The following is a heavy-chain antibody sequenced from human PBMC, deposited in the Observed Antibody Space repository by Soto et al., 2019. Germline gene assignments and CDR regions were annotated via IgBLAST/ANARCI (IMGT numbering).Heavy chain of an antibody. D-gene: IGHD6-19*01. CDR2: INHSGST. V-gene: IGHV4-34*01. CDR3: ASGYSSGWYIF. Sequence: QVQLQQWGAGLLKPSETLSLTCAVYGGSFSGHYWSWIRQPPGKGLEWIGEINHSGSTNYNPSLKSRVTISVDTSKNQFSLKLSSVTAADTAVYYCASGYSSGWYIFWGQGTLVTVSS. CDR1: GGSFSGHY. J-gene: IGHJ4*02.